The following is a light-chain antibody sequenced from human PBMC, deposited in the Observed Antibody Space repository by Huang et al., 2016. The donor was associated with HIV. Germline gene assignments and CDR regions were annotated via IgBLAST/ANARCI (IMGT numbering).Light chain of an antibody. Sequence: EIVMTQSPVTLSVSPGERATLSCRASQSVSSNLAWYQQTPGQAPRLLIYGASTRATGVPARCSGSGSGTEFTLTISSLQSEDFALYYCQQYNNWPPITFGQGTRLEIK. V-gene: IGKV3-15*01. CDR3: QQYNNWPPIT. CDR1: QSVSSN. J-gene: IGKJ5*01. CDR2: GAS.